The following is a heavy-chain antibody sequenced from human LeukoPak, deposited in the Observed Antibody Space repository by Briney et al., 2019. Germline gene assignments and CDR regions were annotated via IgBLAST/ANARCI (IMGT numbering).Heavy chain of an antibody. CDR3: AKDLAYCGGDCYHDAFDI. J-gene: IGHJ3*02. D-gene: IGHD2-21*02. Sequence: GGSLRLSCAASGFTFSSYEMNWVRQAPGKGLEWVSAISGSGGSTYYADSVKGRFTISRDNSKNTLYPQMNSLRAEDTAVYYCAKDLAYCGGDCYHDAFDIWGQGTMVTVSS. V-gene: IGHV3-23*01. CDR2: ISGSGGST. CDR1: GFTFSSYE.